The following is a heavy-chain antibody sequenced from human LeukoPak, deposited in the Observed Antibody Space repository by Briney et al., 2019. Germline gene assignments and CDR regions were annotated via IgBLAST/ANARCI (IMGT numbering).Heavy chain of an antibody. Sequence: PGGSLRLSCAASGFTFSSYAMSWVRQAPGKGLEWVSAISGSGGSTYYADSVKGRFTISRDNSKNTLYLQMNSLRAEDTAVYYCARDRGDFWSGSSWFDPWGQGTLVTVSS. D-gene: IGHD3-3*01. V-gene: IGHV3-23*01. CDR3: ARDRGDFWSGSSWFDP. CDR1: GFTFSSYA. CDR2: ISGSGGST. J-gene: IGHJ5*02.